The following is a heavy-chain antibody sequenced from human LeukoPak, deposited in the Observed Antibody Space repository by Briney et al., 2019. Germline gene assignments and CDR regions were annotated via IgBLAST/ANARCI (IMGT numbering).Heavy chain of an antibody. D-gene: IGHD3-9*01. V-gene: IGHV4-59*01. J-gene: IGHJ6*03. CDR1: GGSISSYY. CDR2: IYYSGST. Sequence: SETLSLTCTVSGGSISSYYWSWIRQPPGKGLEWIGYIYYSGSTNYNPSLKSRVTISVDTSKNQFSLKLSSVTAADTAVCYCARSRADYDILTGRPYYYYMDVWGRGTTVTVSS. CDR3: ARSRADYDILTGRPYYYYMDV.